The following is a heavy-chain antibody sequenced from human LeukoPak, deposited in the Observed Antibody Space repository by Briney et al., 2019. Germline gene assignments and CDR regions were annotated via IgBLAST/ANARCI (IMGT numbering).Heavy chain of an antibody. V-gene: IGHV4-30-2*01. CDR2: IYHSGST. D-gene: IGHD6-6*01. CDR1: GGSISSGGYS. CDR3: ARSRGRKPRIAARGYYFDY. J-gene: IGHJ4*02. Sequence: SETLSLTCAVSGGSISSGGYSWSWIRQPPGKGLEWIGYIYHSGSTYYNPSLKSRVTISVDTSKNQFSLKLSSVTAADTAVYYCARSRGRKPRIAARGYYFDYWGQGTLVTVSS.